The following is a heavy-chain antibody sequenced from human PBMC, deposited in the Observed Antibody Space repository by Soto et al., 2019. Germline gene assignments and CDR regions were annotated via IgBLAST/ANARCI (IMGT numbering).Heavy chain of an antibody. V-gene: IGHV3-48*02. CDR3: AREMATITEIDY. J-gene: IGHJ4*02. Sequence: EVQLVESGGGLIQPGGSLRLSCAASGFTVSSNYMSWVRQAPGKGLEWVSYISWSSPHTIYYADSVKGRFTISRDNAKNSLYLQMNSLRDEDTAVYYCAREMATITEIDYWGPGTLVTVSS. D-gene: IGHD5-12*01. CDR2: ISWSSPHTI. CDR1: GFTVSSNY.